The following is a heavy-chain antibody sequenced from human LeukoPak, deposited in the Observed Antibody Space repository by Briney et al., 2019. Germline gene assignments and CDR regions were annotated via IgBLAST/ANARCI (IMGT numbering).Heavy chain of an antibody. CDR2: IGGSYKGK. CDR3: AKDRGENSGSHAN. V-gene: IGHV3-23*01. Sequence: PGGSLRLSCAASGFTFSTDAMSWVRQAPGKGLEWVSAIGGSYKGKYYADSVKGRFTISRDNSRNTLYLQMNSLRAEDTAVYYCAKDRGENSGSHANWGQGTLVTVSS. J-gene: IGHJ4*02. CDR1: GFTFSTDA. D-gene: IGHD1-26*01.